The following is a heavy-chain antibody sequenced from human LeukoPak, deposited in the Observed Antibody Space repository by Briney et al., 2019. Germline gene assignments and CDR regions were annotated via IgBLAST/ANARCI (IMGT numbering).Heavy chain of an antibody. D-gene: IGHD3-10*01. J-gene: IGHJ4*02. V-gene: IGHV3-7*04. CDR3: ARGGALWFGKSLLDY. CDR2: IKQDGSEK. Sequence: PGGSLRLSCAASGFTFSGYWMSWVRQAPGRGLEWVANIKQDGSEKYYVYSVKGRFTISRDNAKTSLYLQMNSLRAEDTAVYYCARGGALWFGKSLLDYWGQGILVTVSS. CDR1: GFTFSGYW.